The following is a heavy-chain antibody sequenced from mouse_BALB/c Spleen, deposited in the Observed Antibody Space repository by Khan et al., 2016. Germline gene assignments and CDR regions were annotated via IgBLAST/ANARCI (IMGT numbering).Heavy chain of an antibody. CDR1: GFNIKDTY. Sequence: VQLQQSGAELVKPGASVKLSCTASGFNIKDTYMPWVKQRPDQGLVWIGRIDSANVTTKYDPKFPGKATITADTSSNTAYLQVSSLLSEDTAVYYWASYYFDYWGQGTTLTVSS. CDR3: ASYYFDY. CDR2: IDSANVTT. V-gene: IGHV14-3*02. J-gene: IGHJ2*01.